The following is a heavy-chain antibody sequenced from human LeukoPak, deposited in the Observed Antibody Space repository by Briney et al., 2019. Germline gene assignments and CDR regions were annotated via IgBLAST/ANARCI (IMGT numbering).Heavy chain of an antibody. D-gene: IGHD2-21*01. CDR1: GFTFSSYA. CDR2: INSDGGST. Sequence: GGSLRLSCAASGFTFSSYAMEWVRQAPGKGLEYVSTINSDGGSTYYANSVKGRFTISRDNSKNTLYLQMGSLTTEDMAVYYCARDYCGTPACSGGVWGRGTPVTVSS. CDR3: ARDYCGTPACSGGV. J-gene: IGHJ4*03. V-gene: IGHV3-64*01.